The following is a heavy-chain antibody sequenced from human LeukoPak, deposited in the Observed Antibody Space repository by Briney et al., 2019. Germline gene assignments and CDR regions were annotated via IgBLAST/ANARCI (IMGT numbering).Heavy chain of an antibody. Sequence: GGSLRLSCAASEFTLRSYNMHWVRQAPGKGLEWVSVIYSGGTIRYADSVKGRFTFSRDNFKDTLNLQMNSLRADDTAVYYCVRVVHHNFYSDSSGYYGDAFDVWGQGTVVTVSS. V-gene: IGHV3-53*01. CDR3: VRVVHHNFYSDSSGYYGDAFDV. CDR1: EFTLRSYN. J-gene: IGHJ3*01. D-gene: IGHD3-22*01. CDR2: IYSGGTI.